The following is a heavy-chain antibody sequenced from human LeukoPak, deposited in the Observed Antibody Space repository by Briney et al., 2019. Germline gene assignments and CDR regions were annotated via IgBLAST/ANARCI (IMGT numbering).Heavy chain of an antibody. CDR2: IIPIFGTA. CDR3: ARGGGLMCSSTSCYPFDY. V-gene: IGHV1-69*06. Sequence: SVKVSCKASGGTFSSYAISWVRQAPGQGLEWMGGIIPIFGTANYAQKFQGRVTITADKSTSTAYMELSSLRSEDTAVYYCARGGGLMCSSTSCYPFDYWGQGTLVTVSS. J-gene: IGHJ4*02. D-gene: IGHD2-2*01. CDR1: GGTFSSYA.